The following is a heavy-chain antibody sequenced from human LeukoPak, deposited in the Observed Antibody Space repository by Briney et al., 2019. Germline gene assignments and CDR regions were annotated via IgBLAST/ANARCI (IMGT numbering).Heavy chain of an antibody. CDR3: ARVPPSFTMPRGGGRDDAFDI. D-gene: IGHD3-10*01. CDR1: GGSISSGSYY. J-gene: IGHJ3*02. V-gene: IGHV4-61*10. Sequence: PSETLSLTCTVSGGSISSGSYYWSWIRQPAGKGLEWIGYIYYSGSTNYNPSLKSRVTISVDTSKNQFSLKLSSVTAADTAVYYCARVPPSFTMPRGGGRDDAFDIWGQGTMVTVSS. CDR2: IYYSGST.